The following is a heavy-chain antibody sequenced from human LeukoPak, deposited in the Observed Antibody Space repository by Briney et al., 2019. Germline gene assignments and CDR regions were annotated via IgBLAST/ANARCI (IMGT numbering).Heavy chain of an antibody. CDR3: ARDRGDLGSFDY. Sequence: SETLSLTCTVSGGSISYYYWSWIRLPAGKGLEWIGRIYSSGSTTYNPSLKSRVTMSVDTAKNQFSLILSSVTAADTAVYYCARDRGDLGSFDYWGQGTLVTVSS. CDR1: GGSISYYY. J-gene: IGHJ4*02. V-gene: IGHV4-4*07. D-gene: IGHD3-10*01. CDR2: IYSSGST.